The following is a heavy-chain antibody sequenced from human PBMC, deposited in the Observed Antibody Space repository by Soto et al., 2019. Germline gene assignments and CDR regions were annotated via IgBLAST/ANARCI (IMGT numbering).Heavy chain of an antibody. V-gene: IGHV1-8*01. J-gene: IGHJ5*02. CDR3: ARPYCASTSCYTDCFDT. D-gene: IGHD2-2*02. CDR2: VNPKSGNT. CDR1: GYSFSTYD. Sequence: QVQLVQSGAEVKKPGASVKVSCKASGYSFSTYDINWVRQAAGQGLAWMGWVNPKSGNTDYAQRFRGRVTMTSNTSIIKAYMDVIALTPEDTAAYYCARPYCASTSCYTDCFDTCGQGTLVMVSS.